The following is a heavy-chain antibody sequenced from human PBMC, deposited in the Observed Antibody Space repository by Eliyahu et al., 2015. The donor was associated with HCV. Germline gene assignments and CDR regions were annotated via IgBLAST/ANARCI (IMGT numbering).Heavy chain of an antibody. J-gene: IGHJ5*01. CDR3: ARTRTRVPLDS. Sequence: EVQLVESGGGLVQPGGSLRLSCAASGFAXXTYEMNWVXXAPGKGLEWVSYISSSGRTVYYADSVKGRFTXSRDNAKSSLFLQMNSLRAEDTAVYYCARTRTRVPLDSWGQGTLVTVSS. CDR1: GFAXXTYE. V-gene: IGHV3-48*03. CDR2: ISSSGRTV. D-gene: IGHD2-2*01.